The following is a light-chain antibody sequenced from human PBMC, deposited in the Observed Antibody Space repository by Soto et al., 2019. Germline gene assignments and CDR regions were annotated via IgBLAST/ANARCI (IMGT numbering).Light chain of an antibody. V-gene: IGKV3-15*01. CDR1: QSVSSN. Sequence: EIVMTQSPATLSVSPGERATLSCRASQSVSSNLAWYQQKPGQAPRLLIDGASTRATGIPARFSGSGSGTEFTLTISSLQSEDFAVHYCQQYNNVYTFGQGTKLEIK. CDR2: GAS. J-gene: IGKJ2*01. CDR3: QQYNNVYT.